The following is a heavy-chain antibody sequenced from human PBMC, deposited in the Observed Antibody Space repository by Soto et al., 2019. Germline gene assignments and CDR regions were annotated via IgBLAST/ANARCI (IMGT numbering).Heavy chain of an antibody. V-gene: IGHV4-59*01. CDR3: ARDLWGYGGTDCYPLDV. CDR1: GGSISSYY. D-gene: IGHD2-21*02. Sequence: QVQLQESGPGLVKPSETLSLTCTVSGGSISSYYWSWIRQPPGKGLEWIGYMYNTGSTVYNPPLTSRVTIAVDTPKEQFSLKLNAVTAAVTAVYYCARDLWGYGGTDCYPLDVWGQGTTVTVS. CDR2: MYNTGST. J-gene: IGHJ6*02.